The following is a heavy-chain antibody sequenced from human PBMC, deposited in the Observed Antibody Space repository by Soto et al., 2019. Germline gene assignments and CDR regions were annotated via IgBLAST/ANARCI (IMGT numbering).Heavy chain of an antibody. V-gene: IGHV3-74*01. CDR1: GYTFSSYW. CDR2: VNGDGSST. J-gene: IGHJ4*02. D-gene: IGHD2-8*01. CDR3: ARVMANLPWYFDY. Sequence: GGSLSLSCAASGYTFSSYWMHWVRPAPGKGLVWVSRVNGDGSSTSYADPVKGRFTISRDNAKNTVHLQMDSLRAEDTAVYYCARVMANLPWYFDYWGQGTLVTVSS.